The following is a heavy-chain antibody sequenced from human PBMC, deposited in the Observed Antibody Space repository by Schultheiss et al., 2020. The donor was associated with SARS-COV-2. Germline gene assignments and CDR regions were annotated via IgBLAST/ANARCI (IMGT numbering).Heavy chain of an antibody. CDR1: GFTFRTYS. D-gene: IGHD2-2*01. CDR3: ARDFRYCSSTSCYAFDY. Sequence: GGSLRLSCAASGFTFRTYSMNWVRQAPGKGLEWVAYISNSYGTMYYADSVKGRFTISRDNAKNSLYLQMNSLRAEDTAVYYCARDFRYCSSTSCYAFDYWGQGTLVTVSS. CDR2: ISNSYGTM. J-gene: IGHJ4*02. V-gene: IGHV3-48*04.